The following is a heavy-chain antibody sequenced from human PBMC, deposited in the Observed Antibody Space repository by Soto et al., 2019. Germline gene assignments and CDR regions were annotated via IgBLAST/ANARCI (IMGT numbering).Heavy chain of an antibody. CDR1: GYTFTGYY. Sequence: ASVKVSCKASGYTFTGYYMHWVRQAPGQGLEWMGWINPNSGGTNYAQKFQGWVTMTRDTSISTAYMELSRLRSDDTAVYYCARGQGNNDFWSGSAYYYYYYGMDVWGQGTTVTVYS. D-gene: IGHD3-3*01. J-gene: IGHJ6*02. CDR3: ARGQGNNDFWSGSAYYYYYYGMDV. V-gene: IGHV1-2*04. CDR2: INPNSGGT.